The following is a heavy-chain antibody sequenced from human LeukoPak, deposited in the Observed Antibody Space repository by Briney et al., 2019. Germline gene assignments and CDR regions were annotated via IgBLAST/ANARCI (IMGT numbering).Heavy chain of an antibody. D-gene: IGHD6-13*01. J-gene: IGHJ4*02. Sequence: GGSLRLSCAASGFTFSSYSMNWVRQAPGKGLQWVSSISSSGSFVYSADSVKGRFTISRDNAKDSLYLQMNSLRAEDTAVYYCAREVVVGAAAGAIDYWGQGTLVTVSS. CDR3: AREVVVGAAAGAIDY. CDR2: ISSSGSFV. V-gene: IGHV3-21*01. CDR1: GFTFSSYS.